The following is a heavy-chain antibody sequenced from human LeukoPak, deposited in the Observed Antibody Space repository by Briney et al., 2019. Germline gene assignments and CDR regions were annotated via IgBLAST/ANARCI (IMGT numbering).Heavy chain of an antibody. CDR1: GFTFSSYA. J-gene: IGHJ3*01. V-gene: IGHV3-23*01. Sequence: GGSLRLSCAASGFTFSSYAMSWVRQAPGEGLEWVSAISGSGGSTYYADSVKGRFTVSRDDSLNILYLQMNRLRADDTAVYYCAKRIDIAVVPEAATHQAFDVWGQGTMVTVSS. D-gene: IGHD2-2*01. CDR3: AKRIDIAVVPEAATHQAFDV. CDR2: ISGSGGST.